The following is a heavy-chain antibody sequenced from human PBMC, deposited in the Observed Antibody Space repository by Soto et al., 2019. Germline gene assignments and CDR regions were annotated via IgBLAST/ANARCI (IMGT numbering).Heavy chain of an antibody. D-gene: IGHD2-2*02. CDR2: INHSGST. Sequence: SETLSLTCAVYGGSFSGYYWSWIRQPPGKGLEWIGEINHSGSTNYNPSLKSRVTISVDTSKSQFSLKLSSVTAADTAVYYCARNGWARYCSSTSCYKSGQYYYYYGMDVWGQGTTVT. CDR3: ARNGWARYCSSTSCYKSGQYYYYYGMDV. V-gene: IGHV4-34*01. CDR1: GGSFSGYY. J-gene: IGHJ6*02.